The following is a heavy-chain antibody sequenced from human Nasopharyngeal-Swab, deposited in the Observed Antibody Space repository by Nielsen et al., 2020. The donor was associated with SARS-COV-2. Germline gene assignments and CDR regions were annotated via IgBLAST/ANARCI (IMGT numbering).Heavy chain of an antibody. CDR3: VRARRFYGDYNTEAVS. V-gene: IGHV3-11*04. D-gene: IGHD4-17*01. CDR1: GFTFSDFY. J-gene: IGHJ5*02. Sequence: GESLKISCEASGFTFSDFYMSWIRQAPGKGLEWVSYISSGGSTTYHADSVKGRFTISRDNAKSSLYLQMNSLRDEDTAVYYCVRARRFYGDYNTEAVSWGQGTLVTVSS. CDR2: ISSGGSTT.